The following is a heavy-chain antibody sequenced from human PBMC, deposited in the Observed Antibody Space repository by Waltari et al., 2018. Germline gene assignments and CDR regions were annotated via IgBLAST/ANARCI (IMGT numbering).Heavy chain of an antibody. D-gene: IGHD5-18*01. V-gene: IGHV3-64*04. CDR3: ARGGYSREAFDY. CDR1: GFTFSSFS. J-gene: IGHJ4*02. CDR2: VSNNGDSA. Sequence: VQLVESGGGLVQPGGSLRLSCSASGFTFSSFSMHWVRQAPGKGLEYVSAVSNNGDSAYYADSVKGRFTISRDNSKNTLYLQMNSLRAEDTAVYYCARGGYSREAFDYWGQGTLVTVSS.